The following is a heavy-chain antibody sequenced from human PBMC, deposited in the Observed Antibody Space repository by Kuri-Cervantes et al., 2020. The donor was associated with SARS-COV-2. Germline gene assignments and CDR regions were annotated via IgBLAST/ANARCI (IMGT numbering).Heavy chain of an antibody. CDR2: ISSSSSQR. D-gene: IGHD3-10*01. CDR3: AKSRLTMVRGVITGEFDY. Sequence: GGSLRLSCAASGFTFSTYSMTWVRQAPGKGLEWVSSISSSSSQRYYVDSVKGRFTISRDNSKNTLYLQMNSLRAEDTAVYYCAKSRLTMVRGVITGEFDYWGQGTLVTVSS. V-gene: IGHV3-21*04. J-gene: IGHJ4*02. CDR1: GFTFSTYS.